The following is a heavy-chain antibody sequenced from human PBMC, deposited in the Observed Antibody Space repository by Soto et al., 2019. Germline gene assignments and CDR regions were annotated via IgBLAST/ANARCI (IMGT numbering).Heavy chain of an antibody. CDR2: FSLSGTT. V-gene: IGHV4-4*07. Sequence: LSLTCTVSGASITGTSYWSWIRQPAGKGLEWIGRFSLSGTTNYNPSLRSRVTMSADVSKNQFSLRLTSVTAADTALYYCARGMTPPGAPAWYYFDSWGQGTLVTVSS. D-gene: IGHD2-8*02. CDR1: GASITGTSY. J-gene: IGHJ4*02. CDR3: ARGMTPPGAPAWYYFDS.